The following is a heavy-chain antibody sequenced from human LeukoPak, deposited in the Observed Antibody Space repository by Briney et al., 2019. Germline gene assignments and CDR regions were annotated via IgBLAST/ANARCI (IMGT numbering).Heavy chain of an antibody. CDR1: GGSISSSSYY. J-gene: IGHJ2*01. V-gene: IGHV4-39*01. D-gene: IGHD6-19*01. Sequence: SETPSLTCTVSGGSISSSSYYWGWIRQPPGKGLEWIGSIYYSGSTYYNPSLKSRVTISVDTSKNQFSLKLSSVTAADTAVYYYARQYRRWLVQYFDLWGRGTLVTVSS. CDR2: IYYSGST. CDR3: ARQYRRWLVQYFDL.